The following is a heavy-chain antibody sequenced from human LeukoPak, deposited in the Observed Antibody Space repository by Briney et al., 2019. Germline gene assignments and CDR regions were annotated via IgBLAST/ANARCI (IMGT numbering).Heavy chain of an antibody. CDR3: VSLLFGGAGRGN. CDR2: TLSGGSN. D-gene: IGHD3-3*01. V-gene: IGHV4-59*12. CDR1: SGSIDNEH. J-gene: IGHJ4*02. Sequence: SETLSLTCSVSSGSIDNEHWCWVRQPPGKGLEWIGHTLSGGSNKFNPSLKSRVTISVDRSKNQFSLTLISVTAADTAVYYCVSLLFGGAGRGNWGQGSLVPVSS.